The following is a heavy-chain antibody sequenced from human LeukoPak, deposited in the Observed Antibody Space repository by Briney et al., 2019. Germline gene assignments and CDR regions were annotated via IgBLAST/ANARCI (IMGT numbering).Heavy chain of an antibody. CDR1: GDSMSGYF. J-gene: IGHJ4*02. Sequence: SETLSLTCTVSGDSMSGYFWSWIRQPAGKGLEWIGRMHADGDSNYNPSLKSRITLSFDTPENQFSLTLTSVTAADTAVYFCARAPSGCGGTCAFDSWGQGTLVTVSS. CDR2: MHADGDS. CDR3: ARAPSGCGGTCAFDS. D-gene: IGHD2-15*01. V-gene: IGHV4-4*07.